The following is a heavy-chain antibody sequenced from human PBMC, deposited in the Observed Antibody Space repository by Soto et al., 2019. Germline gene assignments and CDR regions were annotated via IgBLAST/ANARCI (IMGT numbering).Heavy chain of an antibody. CDR3: AREYIMATIYGDAFDI. CDR1: GFTFSSYW. Sequence: GGSLRLSCAASGFTFSSYWMSWVRQAPGKGLEWVANIKQDGSEKYYVDSVKGRFTISRDNAKNSLYLQMNSLRAEDTAVYYCAREYIMATIYGDAFDIWGQGTMVTVSS. J-gene: IGHJ3*02. V-gene: IGHV3-7*01. CDR2: IKQDGSEK. D-gene: IGHD5-12*01.